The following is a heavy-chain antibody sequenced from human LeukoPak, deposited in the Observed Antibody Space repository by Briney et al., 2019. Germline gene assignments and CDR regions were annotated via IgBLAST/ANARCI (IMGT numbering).Heavy chain of an antibody. CDR3: AKATLRGSSSWYYHGMDV. D-gene: IGHD6-13*01. Sequence: PGGSLRLSCAASGFTFSSYAMNWVRQAPGKGLEWVSGINDNDGSTYYADSVKGRFTISRDNSKNTLFLQMNSLRAEDTAVYYCAKATLRGSSSWYYHGMDVWGQGTTVTVSS. V-gene: IGHV3-23*01. CDR2: INDNDGST. J-gene: IGHJ6*02. CDR1: GFTFSSYA.